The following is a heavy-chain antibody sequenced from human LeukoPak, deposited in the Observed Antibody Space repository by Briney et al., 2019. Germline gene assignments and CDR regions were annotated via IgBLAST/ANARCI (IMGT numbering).Heavy chain of an antibody. CDR3: AKEVGVRDGYNSRFDY. CDR1: GFTFSSYG. Sequence: GGSLRLSCAASGFTFSSYGMHWVRQAPGKGLEWVAFIRYDGSNKYYADSVKGRFTISRDNSKNTLYLQMNSLRAEDTAVYYCAKEVGVRDGYNSRFDYWGQGTLVTVSS. V-gene: IGHV3-30*02. D-gene: IGHD5-24*01. CDR2: IRYDGSNK. J-gene: IGHJ4*02.